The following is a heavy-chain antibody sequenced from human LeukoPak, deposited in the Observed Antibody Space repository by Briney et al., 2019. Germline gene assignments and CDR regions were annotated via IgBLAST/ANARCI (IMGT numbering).Heavy chain of an antibody. CDR3: ASVFDGPHDYSNPEDI. J-gene: IGHJ3*02. Sequence: SQTLSLTCTVSGGSISSGSHYWSWTRQPAGKGLEWIGRIYTSGSTNYNPSLKSRVTISVDTSKNQFSLKLSSVTAADTAVYYCASVFDGPHDYSNPEDIWGQGTMVTVSS. CDR2: IYTSGST. CDR1: GGSISSGSHY. V-gene: IGHV4-61*02. D-gene: IGHD4-11*01.